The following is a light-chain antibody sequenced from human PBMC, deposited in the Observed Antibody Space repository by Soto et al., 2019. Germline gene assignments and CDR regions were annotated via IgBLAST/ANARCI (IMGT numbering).Light chain of an antibody. V-gene: IGKV3-11*01. CDR1: QSVSSY. J-gene: IGKJ5*01. Sequence: EIVLTQSPAPLSLSSGERATLSCRASQSVSSYLAWYQQKPGQAPRLLIYDASNRATGIPARFSGSGSGTDCTLTISSLEPEDFAVYYCQQYHNGPITFGQGTRLDIK. CDR2: DAS. CDR3: QQYHNGPIT.